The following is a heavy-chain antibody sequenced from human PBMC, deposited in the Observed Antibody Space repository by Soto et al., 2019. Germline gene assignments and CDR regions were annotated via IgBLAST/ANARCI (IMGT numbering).Heavy chain of an antibody. CDR2: ISVHNGNT. CDR1: GYTFTSYG. Sequence: QGQLVQSGAEVKKPGASVKVSCKASGYTFTSYGISWVRQSPGQGLEWMVWISVHNGNTNYAQKLQDRVTMTTDTSTSTAYMERRSLRSDDTAVYYWAREADGGSDDYWGHGTLVTVSS. CDR3: AREADGGSDDY. J-gene: IGHJ4*01. D-gene: IGHD2-15*01. V-gene: IGHV1-18*01.